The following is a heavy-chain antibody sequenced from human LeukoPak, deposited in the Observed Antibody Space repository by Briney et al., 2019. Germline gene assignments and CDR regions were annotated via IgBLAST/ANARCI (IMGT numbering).Heavy chain of an antibody. D-gene: IGHD2-21*01. Sequence: GGSLRLSCAASGFTFSSYWMSWVRQVLGKGLEWVANINQDGSDKSYVDSVKGRFTISRDNSKSTLYLQMNGLRDEDTAVYYCASASSSYCGDDCHSVYRSMDFWGKGTTVTVSS. J-gene: IGHJ6*03. CDR3: ASASSSYCGDDCHSVYRSMDF. CDR2: INQDGSDK. V-gene: IGHV3-7*01. CDR1: GFTFSSYW.